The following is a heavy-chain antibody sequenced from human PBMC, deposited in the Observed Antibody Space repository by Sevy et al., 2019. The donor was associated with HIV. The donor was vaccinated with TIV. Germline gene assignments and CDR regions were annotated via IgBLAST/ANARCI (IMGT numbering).Heavy chain of an antibody. CDR2: IIPIFGTA. Sequence: ASLKVSCKASGGTFSSYAISWVRQAPGQGLEWMGGIIPIFGTANYAQKFQGRVTITADESTSTAYMELSSLRSEDTAVYYCAREYSSSSLESRGIDVWGQGTTVTVSS. CDR3: AREYSSSSLESRGIDV. V-gene: IGHV1-69*13. J-gene: IGHJ6*02. D-gene: IGHD6-6*01. CDR1: GGTFSSYA.